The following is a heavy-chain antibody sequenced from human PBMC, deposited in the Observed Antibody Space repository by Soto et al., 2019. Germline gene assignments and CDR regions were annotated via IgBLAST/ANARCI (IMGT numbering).Heavy chain of an antibody. Sequence: PGGSLRLSCVASGFSFSNYNMNWVRQAPGKGLEWVSYITDSSDTVHYADSVRGRFTISRDNAESSLYLQMNSLRAEDTAVYYCVVDTSGLLDYWGQGTQVTVSS. V-gene: IGHV3-48*01. J-gene: IGHJ4*02. D-gene: IGHD3-22*01. CDR2: ITDSSDTV. CDR3: VVDTSGLLDY. CDR1: GFSFSNYN.